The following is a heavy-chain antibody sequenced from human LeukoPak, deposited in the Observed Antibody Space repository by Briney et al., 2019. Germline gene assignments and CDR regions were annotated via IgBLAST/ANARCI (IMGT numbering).Heavy chain of an antibody. CDR1: GFTVSGNY. CDR3: ARGAGKQPYHYYYLHL. D-gene: IGHD1/OR15-1a*01. CDR2: IYSGGST. J-gene: IGHJ6*03. V-gene: IGHV3-53*01. Sequence: GGSLRLSCAASGFTVSGNYMSWVRQAPGKGLEWVSLIYSGGSTYFVDSVKGRFTVSRDISRNTLSLQMNNLRAEDTAVYYCARGAGKQPYHYYYLHLWGKGTTVTVSS.